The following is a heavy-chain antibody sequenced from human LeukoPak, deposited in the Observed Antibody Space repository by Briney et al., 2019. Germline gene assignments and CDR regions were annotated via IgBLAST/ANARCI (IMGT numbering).Heavy chain of an antibody. CDR2: IWYDGTNR. D-gene: IGHD6-19*01. V-gene: IGHV3-33*01. CDR3: ARTRYNSGGGDY. J-gene: IGHJ4*02. CDR1: GFTFSDYG. Sequence: GRSLRLSCAVSGFTFSDYGMHWVRQAPGKGLEWVAVIWYDGTNRHYADSVEGRFTISRDNSKNALYLQMNSLRAEDTALYYCARTRYNSGGGDYWGQGTPVTVSP.